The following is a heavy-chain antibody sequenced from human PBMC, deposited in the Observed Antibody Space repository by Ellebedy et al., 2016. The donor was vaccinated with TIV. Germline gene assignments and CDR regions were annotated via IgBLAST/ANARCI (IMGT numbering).Heavy chain of an antibody. J-gene: IGHJ4*02. CDR2: IYYSGKT. Sequence: GSLRLXCTVSGGSIRSYYWSWLRQPPGKGLEWIGYIYYSGKTNYSPSLKSRVTISVDTSKNQFSLMLSSVTVADTAVYYCASHTYLHDSGGYYSFDYWGQGTLVTVSS. CDR3: ASHTYLHDSGGYYSFDY. D-gene: IGHD3-22*01. CDR1: GGSIRSYY. V-gene: IGHV4-59*13.